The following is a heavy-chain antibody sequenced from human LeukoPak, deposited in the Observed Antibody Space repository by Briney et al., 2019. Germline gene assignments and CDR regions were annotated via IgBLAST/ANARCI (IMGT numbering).Heavy chain of an antibody. D-gene: IGHD6-13*01. Sequence: KASETLSLTCTVSGGSISSSSYYWGWIRQPPGKGLEWIGSIHYSGSTYYNPSLKSRVTISVDTSKNQFSLKLSSVTAADTAVYYCARSPRGYSSSWYPFDYWGQGTLVTVSS. V-gene: IGHV4-39*01. CDR3: ARSPRGYSSSWYPFDY. CDR2: IHYSGST. CDR1: GGSISSSSYY. J-gene: IGHJ4*02.